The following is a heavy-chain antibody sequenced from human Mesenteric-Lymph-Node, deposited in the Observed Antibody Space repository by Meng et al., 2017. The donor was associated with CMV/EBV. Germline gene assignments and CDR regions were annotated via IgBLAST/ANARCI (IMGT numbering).Heavy chain of an antibody. CDR3: ARGWRY. CDR1: GGSISSYY. J-gene: IGHJ4*02. Sequence: GSLRLSCTVSGGSISSYYWNWIRQPPGKGLEWIGYIYYSGSTTYNPSLKSRVTISLDTSKNQFSLKLSSVTAADTAVYYCARGWRYWGQGTLVTVSS. CDR2: IYYSGST. D-gene: IGHD2-15*01. V-gene: IGHV4-59*12.